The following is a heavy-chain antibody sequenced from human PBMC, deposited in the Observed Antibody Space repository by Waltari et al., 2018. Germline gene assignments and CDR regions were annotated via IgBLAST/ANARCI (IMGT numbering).Heavy chain of an antibody. CDR2: ISSSGSTI. V-gene: IGHV3-48*03. Sequence: EVQLVESGGGLVQPGGSLRLSCAASGFDFRSYEMNLVRQAPGKGLEWVSYISSSGSTIYYADSVKGRFTISRDNAKNSLYLQMNSLRAEDTAVYYCASKGLYYYDSSGYVDYWGQGTLVTVSS. D-gene: IGHD3-22*01. CDR3: ASKGLYYYDSSGYVDY. J-gene: IGHJ4*02. CDR1: GFDFRSYE.